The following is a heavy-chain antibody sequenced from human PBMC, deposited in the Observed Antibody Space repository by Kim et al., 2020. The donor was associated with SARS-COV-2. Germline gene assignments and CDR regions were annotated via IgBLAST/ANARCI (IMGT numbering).Heavy chain of an antibody. CDR3: ARESSSGYTTFDY. Sequence: NPYLKGRVTISVATSKNQVSLKRSSVTAADTAVYYCARESSSGYTTFDYWGQGTLVTVSS. V-gene: IGHV4-39*07. J-gene: IGHJ4*02. D-gene: IGHD3-22*01.